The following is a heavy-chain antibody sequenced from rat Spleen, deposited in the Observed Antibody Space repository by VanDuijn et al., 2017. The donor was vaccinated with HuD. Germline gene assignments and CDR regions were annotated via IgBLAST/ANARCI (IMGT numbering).Heavy chain of an antibody. V-gene: IGHV5-7*01. D-gene: IGHD4-1*01. CDR1: GFTFSDYN. J-gene: IGHJ3*01. Sequence: EVQLVESGGGLVQPGRSLKLSCAASGFTFSDYNMAWVRQAPKKGLEWVATINYDGSSTFYRDSVKGRFTVSRDDAKSTLYLQMDSLRSEDTATYYCTTYGGLRNWFAFWGQGTLVTVSS. CDR3: TTYGGLRNWFAF. CDR2: INYDGSST.